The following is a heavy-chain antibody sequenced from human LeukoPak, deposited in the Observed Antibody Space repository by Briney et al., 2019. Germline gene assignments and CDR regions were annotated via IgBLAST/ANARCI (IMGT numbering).Heavy chain of an antibody. CDR1: GFTFSRYS. D-gene: IGHD2-15*01. CDR2: ISNIGTSI. CDR3: AKEGGGSCLDY. V-gene: IGHV3-21*01. Sequence: GGSLRLSCAVSGFTFSRYSMNWVRQAPGKGLEWVSSISNIGTSIYYADSVKGRFTISRDNAKNSLYLQMDSLRAEDTAVYYCAKEGGGSCLDYWGQGTLVTVSS. J-gene: IGHJ4*02.